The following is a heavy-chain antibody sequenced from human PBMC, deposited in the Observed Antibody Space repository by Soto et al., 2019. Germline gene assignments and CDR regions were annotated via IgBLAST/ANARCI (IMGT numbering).Heavy chain of an antibody. D-gene: IGHD6-13*01. CDR2: MHYSGST. CDR1: GGSVSSENYY. Sequence: SETLSLTCTVSGGSVSSENYYWNWIRQPPGKRLEWIGYMHYSGSTNYNPSLKSRVTISVDRSKNQFSLRLSSVTAADTAVYYCASWYSSTWSNFDYWGQGMLVTVSS. CDR3: ASWYSSTWSNFDY. J-gene: IGHJ4*02. V-gene: IGHV4-61*01.